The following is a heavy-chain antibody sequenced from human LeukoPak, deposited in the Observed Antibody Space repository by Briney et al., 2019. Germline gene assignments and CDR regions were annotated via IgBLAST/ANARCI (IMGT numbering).Heavy chain of an antibody. D-gene: IGHD2-2*01. J-gene: IGHJ4*02. CDR3: AKDSGDCSSTSCY. CDR1: GFTFSSYA. Sequence: PGGSLRLSCSASGFTFSSYAMSWVRQAPGKGLEWVSAISGSGGSTYYADSVKGRFTISRDNSKNTLYLQMNSLRAEDTAVYYCAKDSGDCSSTSCYWGQGTLVTVSS. V-gene: IGHV3-23*01. CDR2: ISGSGGST.